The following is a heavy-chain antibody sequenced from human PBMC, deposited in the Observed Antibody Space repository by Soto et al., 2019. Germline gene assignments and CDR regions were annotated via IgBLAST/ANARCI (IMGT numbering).Heavy chain of an antibody. CDR1: GYTFTSYG. CDR2: ISAYNGNT. V-gene: IGHV1-18*04. CDR3: ARVETIFGVVTKQYYFDY. J-gene: IGHJ4*02. Sequence: ASVKVSCKASGYTFTSYGISWVRQAPGQGLEWMGWISAYNGNTNYAQKLQGRVTMTTDTSTSTAYMELRSLRSDDTAVYYCARVETIFGVVTKQYYFDYWGQGTLVTVSA. D-gene: IGHD3-3*01.